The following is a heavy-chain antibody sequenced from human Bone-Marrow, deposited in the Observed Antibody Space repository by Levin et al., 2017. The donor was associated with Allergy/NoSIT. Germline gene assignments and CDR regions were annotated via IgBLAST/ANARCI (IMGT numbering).Heavy chain of an antibody. CDR3: AKEPMEITIFGYVRYFDY. CDR1: GFTFNSYA. J-gene: IGHJ4*02. CDR2: ISGSGDTT. V-gene: IGHV3-23*01. D-gene: IGHD3-3*01. Sequence: PGGSLRLSCAASGFTFNSYAMSWVRQAPGKGLEWVSTISGSGDTTFYADSVKGRFTISRDNSKNTLYLQMNSLRAEDTALYYCAKEPMEITIFGYVRYFDYWGQGTLVTVSS.